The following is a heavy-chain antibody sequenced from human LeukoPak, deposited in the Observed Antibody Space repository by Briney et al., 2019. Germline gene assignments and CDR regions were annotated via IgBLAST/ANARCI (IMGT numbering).Heavy chain of an antibody. Sequence: PSETLSLTCTVSGGSISSYYWSWIRQHPGKGLEWIGYIYYSGSTYYNPSLKSRVTISVDTSKNQFSLKLSSVTAADTAVYYCAAHYYDSSGYYSTYYFDYWGQGTLVTVSS. CDR3: AAHYYDSSGYYSTYYFDY. CDR2: IYYSGST. D-gene: IGHD3-22*01. CDR1: GGSISSYY. J-gene: IGHJ4*02. V-gene: IGHV4-59*06.